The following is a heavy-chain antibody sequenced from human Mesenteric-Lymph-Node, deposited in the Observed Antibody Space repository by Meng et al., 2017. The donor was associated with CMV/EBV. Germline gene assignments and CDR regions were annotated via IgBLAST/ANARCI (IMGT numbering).Heavy chain of an antibody. D-gene: IGHD2-2*01. V-gene: IGHV3-9*01. Sequence: GGSLRLSCAASGFTFDDYAMHWVRQAPGKGLEWVSGISWNSGNIGFADSVKGRFTISRDNAKNSLYLQMNSLRAEDTALYYCAKNTCCYDFGAFDIWGQGTMVTVSS. CDR1: GFTFDDYA. CDR2: ISWNSGNI. CDR3: AKNTCCYDFGAFDI. J-gene: IGHJ3*02.